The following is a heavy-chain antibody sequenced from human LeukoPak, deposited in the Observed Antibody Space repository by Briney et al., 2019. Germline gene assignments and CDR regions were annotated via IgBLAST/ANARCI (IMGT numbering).Heavy chain of an antibody. CDR2: INHSGST. V-gene: IGHV4-39*01. D-gene: IGHD3-10*01. CDR1: GGSISSGSYY. Sequence: SETLSLTCTVSGGSISSGSYYWSWIRQPPGKGLEWIGEINHSGSTIYNPSLKSRVTISVDTSKNQFSLKVISVTAADTAVYYCARHRTRYGSGSSYNYWGQGTLITVSS. CDR3: ARHRTRYGSGSSYNY. J-gene: IGHJ4*02.